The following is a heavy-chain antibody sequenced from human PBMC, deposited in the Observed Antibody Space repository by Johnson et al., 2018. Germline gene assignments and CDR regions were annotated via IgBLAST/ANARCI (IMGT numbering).Heavy chain of an antibody. CDR3: AKDADGSGYVDR. D-gene: IGHD5-12*01. J-gene: IGHJ4*02. V-gene: IGHV3-43*01. Sequence: EVQLVESGGAVVQPGGSLRLSCAGSEFTFGDYMMHWVRQAPGKAPEWVSQITWDGISTFYSDSVKGRFTISRDNSKNALYLQMNSLTTEDTALYFCAKDADGSGYVDRWGQGTMVTVSS. CDR2: ITWDGIST. CDR1: EFTFGDYM.